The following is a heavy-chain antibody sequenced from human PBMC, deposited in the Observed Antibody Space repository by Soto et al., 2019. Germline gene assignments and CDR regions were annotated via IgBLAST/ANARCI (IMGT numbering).Heavy chain of an antibody. V-gene: IGHV3-33*01. CDR2: IWYDGSNK. J-gene: IGHJ6*02. CDR1: GFTFSSYG. CDR3: ASDPTHYGYSLGYCMDV. D-gene: IGHD4-17*01. Sequence: PGGSLRLSCAASGFTFSSYGMHWVRQAPGKGLEWVAVIWYDGSNKYYADSVKGRFTISRDNSKNTLYLQMNSLRAEDTAVYYCASDPTHYGYSLGYCMDVWGQGTTVTVSS.